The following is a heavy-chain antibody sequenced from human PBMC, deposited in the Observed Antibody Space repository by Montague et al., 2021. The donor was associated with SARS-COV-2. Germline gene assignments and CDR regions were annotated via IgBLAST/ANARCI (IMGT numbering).Heavy chain of an antibody. Sequence: SLRLSCAASGFTFSSYGMHWVRQAPGKGLEWVAVIWYDGSNKYYADSVKGRFTISRDNSKNTLYLQMNSLRAEDTAVYYCARETSAPSSYSDYWGQGTLVTVSS. CDR1: GFTFSSYG. CDR2: IWYDGSNK. CDR3: ARETSAPSSYSDY. D-gene: IGHD3-10*01. J-gene: IGHJ4*02. V-gene: IGHV3-33*08.